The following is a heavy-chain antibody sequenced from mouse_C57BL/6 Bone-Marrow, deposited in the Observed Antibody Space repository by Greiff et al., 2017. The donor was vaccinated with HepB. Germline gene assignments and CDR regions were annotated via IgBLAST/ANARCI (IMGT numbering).Heavy chain of an antibody. Sequence: EVKLVESVAELVRPGASVKLSCTASGFNIKNTYMHWVKQRPEQGLEWIGRIDPANGNTKYAPKFQGKATITADTSSNTAYLQLSSLTSEDTAIYYCARPLSYYGSSSWFAYWGQGTLVTVSA. CDR3: ARPLSYYGSSSWFAY. D-gene: IGHD1-1*01. CDR2: IDPANGNT. CDR1: GFNIKNTY. J-gene: IGHJ3*01. V-gene: IGHV14-3*01.